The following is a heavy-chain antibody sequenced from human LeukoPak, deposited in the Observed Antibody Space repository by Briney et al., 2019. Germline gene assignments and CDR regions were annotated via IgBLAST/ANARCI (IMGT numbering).Heavy chain of an antibody. V-gene: IGHV2-5*02. CDR2: IYWDDDK. Sequence: SGPTLVNPTQTLTLTCTFSGFSLSTSGVGVGWIRQPPGKALEWLALIYWDDDKRYSPSLKSRLTITKDTSKNQVVLTMTSMDPVDTATYYCAHRRNFYCSGGSCYSGYFDYWGQGTLVTVSS. CDR3: AHRRNFYCSGGSCYSGYFDY. D-gene: IGHD2-15*01. J-gene: IGHJ4*02. CDR1: GFSLSTSGVG.